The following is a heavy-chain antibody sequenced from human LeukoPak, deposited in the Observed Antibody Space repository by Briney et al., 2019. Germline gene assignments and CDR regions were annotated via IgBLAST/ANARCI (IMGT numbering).Heavy chain of an antibody. CDR3: ARDGRYSSSWYAGKGDDAFDI. J-gene: IGHJ3*02. D-gene: IGHD6-13*01. V-gene: IGHV4-4*02. Sequence: KTLETLSLTCAVPGGSISSSNWWSWVRQPPGKGLEWIGEIYHSGSTNYNPSLKSRVTISVDKSKNQFSLKLSSVTAADTAVYYCARDGRYSSSWYAGKGDDAFDIWGQGTMVTVSS. CDR1: GGSISSSNW. CDR2: IYHSGST.